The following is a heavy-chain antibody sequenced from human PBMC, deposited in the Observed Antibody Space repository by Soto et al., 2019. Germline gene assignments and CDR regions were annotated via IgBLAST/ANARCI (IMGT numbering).Heavy chain of an antibody. D-gene: IGHD3-22*01. V-gene: IGHV1-24*01. Sequence: GASVKVSCKVSGYTLTELSMHWVRQAPGKGLEWMGGFDPEDGETIYAQKFQGRVTMTEDTSTDTAYMELSSLRSEDTAVYYCARDIQYYDSSGSDYWGQGTQVTVSS. CDR1: GYTLTELS. CDR3: ARDIQYYDSSGSDY. J-gene: IGHJ4*02. CDR2: FDPEDGET.